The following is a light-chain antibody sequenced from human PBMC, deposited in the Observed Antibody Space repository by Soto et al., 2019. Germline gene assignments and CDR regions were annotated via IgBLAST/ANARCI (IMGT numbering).Light chain of an antibody. V-gene: IGKV3-11*01. CDR1: QSVSSY. CDR2: DAS. J-gene: IGKJ5*01. Sequence: EIVLTQSPATLSLSPGERSTVSCRASQSVSSYLAWYQQKPGQAPRLLIYDASNRATGIPARFSGSGSGTDLTLTISSLEPDDFAVYYCQQRSKWPITFGQGTRLEIK. CDR3: QQRSKWPIT.